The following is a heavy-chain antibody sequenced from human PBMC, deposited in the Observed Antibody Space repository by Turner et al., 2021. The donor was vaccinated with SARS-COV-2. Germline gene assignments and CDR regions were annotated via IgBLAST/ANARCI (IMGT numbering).Heavy chain of an antibody. V-gene: IGHV1-46*03. D-gene: IGHD1-26*01. J-gene: IGHJ4*02. Sequence: QVQLLQSGAEVKKPGASVKVSCKASGYIFTNYYMHWVRQAPGQGPEWMGIINGRGDVTGYAEKFQGRVTMTTDTSTRTVYMKVKSLRSDDTAVYFCARGDVVGADFDFWGQGTLVTVSP. CDR2: INGRGDVT. CDR1: GYIFTNYY. CDR3: ARGDVVGADFDF.